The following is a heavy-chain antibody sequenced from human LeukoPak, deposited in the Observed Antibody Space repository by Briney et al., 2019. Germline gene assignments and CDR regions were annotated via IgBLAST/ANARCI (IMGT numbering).Heavy chain of an antibody. CDR2: MNPNSGNT. Sequence: ASVKVSCKASGYTFTCYDINWVRQATGQGLEWMGWMNPNSGNTGYAQKFQGRVTMTRNTSISTAYMELSSLRSEDTAVYYCARIVATITGLGYWGQGTLVTVSS. J-gene: IGHJ4*02. V-gene: IGHV1-8*01. CDR1: GYTFTCYD. CDR3: ARIVATITGLGY. D-gene: IGHD5-12*01.